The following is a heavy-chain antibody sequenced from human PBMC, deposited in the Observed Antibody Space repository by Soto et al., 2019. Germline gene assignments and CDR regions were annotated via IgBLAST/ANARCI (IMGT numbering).Heavy chain of an antibody. J-gene: IGHJ3*01. CDR2: VFYSGST. CDR1: GGSVSSGSYY. Sequence: QVQLQESGPGLVKPSETLSLTCTVSGGSVSSGSYYWSRIRQPPGKGLEWIGSVFYSGSTNYNPSLKSRVTISVDTSKNQFSLKLSSVTAADTAVYYCARRYYYDSSGLTWGQGTMVTVSS. CDR3: ARRYYYDSSGLT. D-gene: IGHD3-22*01. V-gene: IGHV4-61*01.